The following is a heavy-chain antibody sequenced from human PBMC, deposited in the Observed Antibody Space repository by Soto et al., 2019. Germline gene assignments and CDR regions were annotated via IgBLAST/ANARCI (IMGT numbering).Heavy chain of an antibody. CDR1: GFTFSSHG. J-gene: IGHJ6*02. V-gene: IGHV3-48*02. CDR3: ARRITMVRGPYYYYGMDV. Sequence: GGSLRLSCDASGFTFSSHGMTWVRQAPGKGLEWVAFISSTSSTKNYADSVKGRFTISRDNTKNSLYLQMSSLRDEDTAVYYCARRITMVRGPYYYYGMDVRGQGITFTLSS. CDR2: ISSTSSTK. D-gene: IGHD3-10*01.